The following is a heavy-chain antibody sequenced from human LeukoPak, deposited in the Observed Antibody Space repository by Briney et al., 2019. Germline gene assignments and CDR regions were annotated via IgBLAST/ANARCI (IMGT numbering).Heavy chain of an antibody. CDR2: IYYSGST. CDR1: GGSVSSGSYY. Sequence: SETLSLTCTVSGGSVSSGSYYWSWIRQPPGKGLEWIGYIYYSGSTNYNPSLKSRVTISVDKSKNQFSLKLSSVTAADTAVYYCARLDYGGYYYYYGMDVWGQGTTVTVSS. CDR3: ARLDYGGYYYYYGMDV. J-gene: IGHJ6*02. V-gene: IGHV4-61*01. D-gene: IGHD4-23*01.